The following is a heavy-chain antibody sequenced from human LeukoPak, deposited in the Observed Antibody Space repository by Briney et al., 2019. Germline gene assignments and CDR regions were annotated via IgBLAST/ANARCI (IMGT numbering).Heavy chain of an antibody. CDR3: ARGVDTAMVVWFDP. CDR1: GFTFSSYS. Sequence: PGGSLRLSCAASGFTFSSYSMNWVRPAPGKGLEWVSSISSSSSYIYYADSVKGRFTISRDNAKNSLYLQMNSLRAEDTAVYYCARGVDTAMVVWFDPWGQGTLVTVSS. J-gene: IGHJ5*02. D-gene: IGHD5-18*01. CDR2: ISSSSSYI. V-gene: IGHV3-21*01.